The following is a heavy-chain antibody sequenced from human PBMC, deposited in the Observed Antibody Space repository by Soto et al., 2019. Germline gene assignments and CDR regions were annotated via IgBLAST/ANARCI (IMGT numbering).Heavy chain of an antibody. Sequence: SVKVSCKASGGTFSSYAISWVRQAPGQGLEWMGGIIPIFGTANYAQKFQGRVTITADESTSTAYMELSSLRSEDTAVYYCARRDSSGYSTRPYYYYYGMDVWGQGTTVTVSS. J-gene: IGHJ6*02. CDR2: IIPIFGTA. CDR1: GGTFSSYA. D-gene: IGHD3-22*01. V-gene: IGHV1-69*13. CDR3: ARRDSSGYSTRPYYYYYGMDV.